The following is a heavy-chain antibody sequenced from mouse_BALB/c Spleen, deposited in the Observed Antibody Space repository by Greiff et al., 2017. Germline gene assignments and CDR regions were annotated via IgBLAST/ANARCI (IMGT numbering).Heavy chain of an antibody. CDR1: GFNIKDYY. J-gene: IGHJ2*01. CDR3: NEDDGQFYFDY. V-gene: IGHV14-4*02. Sequence: EVQLQQSGAELVRSGASVKLSCTASGFNIKDYYMHWVKQRPEQGLEWIGWIDPENGDTEYAPKFQGKATMTADTTSNTAYLQLSSLTSEDTAVYYGNEDDGQFYFDYWGQGTTLTVSS. D-gene: IGHD2-3*01. CDR2: IDPENGDT.